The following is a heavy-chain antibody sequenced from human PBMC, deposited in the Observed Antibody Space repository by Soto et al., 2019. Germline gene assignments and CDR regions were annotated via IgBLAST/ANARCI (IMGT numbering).Heavy chain of an antibody. V-gene: IGHV3-23*01. Sequence: GSLRLSCAASGFTFSSYAMSWVRQAPGRGLEWVSAISGSGGSTYYADSVKGRFTISRDNSKNTLYLQMNSLRAEDTAVHYCANQGGIAVAQFDYWGQGTLVTVSS. J-gene: IGHJ4*02. CDR1: GFTFSSYA. CDR2: ISGSGGST. D-gene: IGHD6-19*01. CDR3: ANQGGIAVAQFDY.